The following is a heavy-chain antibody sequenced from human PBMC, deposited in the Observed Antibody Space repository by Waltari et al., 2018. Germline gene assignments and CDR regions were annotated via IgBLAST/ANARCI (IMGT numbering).Heavy chain of an antibody. J-gene: IGHJ3*02. CDR2: IIPILGIA. V-gene: IGHV1-69*02. CDR3: AYSGYDYDAFDI. D-gene: IGHD5-12*01. CDR1: GGTFSSYT. Sequence: QVQLVQSGAEVKKPGSSVKVSCKASGGTFSSYTISWVRQAPGQGLEWMGRIIPILGIANYAQKFQGRVTITADKSTSTAYMELSSLRSEDTAVYYCAYSGYDYDAFDIWGQGTMVIVSS.